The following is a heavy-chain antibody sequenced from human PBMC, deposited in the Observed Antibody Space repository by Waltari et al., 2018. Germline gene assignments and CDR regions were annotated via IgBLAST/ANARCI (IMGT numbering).Heavy chain of an antibody. J-gene: IGHJ4*02. Sequence: QVQLQESGPGLVKPSETLSLTCAVSGYSISSGYYWGWIRQPPGKGLEWIGSIYHSGSPYYNPSLKSRVTISVDTSKNQFSLKLSSVTAADTAVYYCASRWLQSYYFDYWGQGTLVTVSS. D-gene: IGHD5-12*01. V-gene: IGHV4-38-2*01. CDR1: GYSISSGYY. CDR3: ASRWLQSYYFDY. CDR2: IYHSGSP.